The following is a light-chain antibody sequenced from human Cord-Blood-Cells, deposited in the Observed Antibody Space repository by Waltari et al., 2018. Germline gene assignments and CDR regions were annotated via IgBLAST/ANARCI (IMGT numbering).Light chain of an antibody. J-gene: IGLJ3*02. CDR3: SSYTSSSTLDWV. CDR2: DVS. CDR1: RSDVGGYNH. V-gene: IGLV2-14*01. Sequence: QSALTQPAPVSGSPGQSITISCTGTRSDVGGYNHVTWYHQHQGKAPQLMIYDVSNRPTGVSKRFSGSKSGNTASLTISGLQAEDEADYYCSSYTSSSTLDWVFGGGTKLTVL.